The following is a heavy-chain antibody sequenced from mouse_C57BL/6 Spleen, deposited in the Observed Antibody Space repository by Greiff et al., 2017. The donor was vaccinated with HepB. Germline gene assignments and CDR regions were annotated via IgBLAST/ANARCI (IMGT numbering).Heavy chain of an antibody. CDR1: GYTFTDYY. CDR2: IYPGSGNT. D-gene: IGHD1-1*01. V-gene: IGHV1-76*01. J-gene: IGHJ3*01. CDR3: ARGHYGSSYGFAY. Sequence: VQLVESGAELVRPGASVKLSCKASGYTFTDYYINWVKQSPGQGLEWIARIYPGSGNTYYNEKFKGKATLTAEKSSSTAYMQLSSLTSEDSAVYFCARGHYGSSYGFAYWGQGTLVTVSA.